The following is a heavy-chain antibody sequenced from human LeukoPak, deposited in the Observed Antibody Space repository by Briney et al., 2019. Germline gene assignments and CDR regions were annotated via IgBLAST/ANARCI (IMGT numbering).Heavy chain of an antibody. CDR2: IKRDGSEE. CDR3: VRRPNRYDSSGPN. J-gene: IGHJ4*02. V-gene: IGHV3-7*01. Sequence: PGGSLRLSCVASGFTFSTYWMSWVRQAPGKGLEWVANIKRDGSEEYYVDSVKGRFTTSRDNAKNSLYLQMNSLRAEDTAVYYCVRRPNRYDSSGPNWGQGTLVIVSS. CDR1: GFTFSTYW. D-gene: IGHD3-22*01.